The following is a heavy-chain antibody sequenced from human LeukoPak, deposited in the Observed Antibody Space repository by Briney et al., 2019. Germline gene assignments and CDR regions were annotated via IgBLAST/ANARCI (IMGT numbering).Heavy chain of an antibody. CDR2: FNPNSGGT. CDR3: AREYYFDNSGYYGVGDY. Sequence: ASVNLSFTASGYTFTAYYIHWVRQAPGQGLEWMGWFNPNSGGTNYAQEFQGRVTMTRDTSISTAYMELSRLRSDDTAVYYWAREYYFDNSGYYGVGDYWGQGTLVTVSS. CDR1: GYTFTAYY. V-gene: IGHV1-2*02. J-gene: IGHJ4*02. D-gene: IGHD3-22*01.